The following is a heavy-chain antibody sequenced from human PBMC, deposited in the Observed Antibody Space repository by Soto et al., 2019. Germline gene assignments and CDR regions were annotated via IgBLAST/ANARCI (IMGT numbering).Heavy chain of an antibody. V-gene: IGHV1-3*01. D-gene: IGHD6-13*01. Sequence: ASVKVSCKASGYTFTSYAMHWVRQAPGQRLEWMGWINAGNGNTKYSQKFQGRVTITRDTSASTAYMELSSLSSEDTAVYYCASQNSSSWSLYYFDYWGQGTLVTVSS. CDR3: ASQNSSSWSLYYFDY. J-gene: IGHJ4*02. CDR1: GYTFTSYA. CDR2: INAGNGNT.